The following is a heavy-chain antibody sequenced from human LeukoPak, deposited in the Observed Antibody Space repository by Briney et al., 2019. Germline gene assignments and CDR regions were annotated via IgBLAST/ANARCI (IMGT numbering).Heavy chain of an antibody. V-gene: IGHV2-5*02. CDR3: AHSVGYCGGDCYFGFDY. CDR1: GFSLRTRGVG. J-gene: IGHJ4*02. D-gene: IGHD2-21*02. CDR2: IYWDDDK. Sequence: SGPTLVKPTQTLTLTCTFSGFSLRTRGVGVGWIRQPPGKALEWLSLIYWDDDKRYSPSLKSRLTITKDTSKNQVVLTMTNMDPVDTATYYCAHSVGYCGGDCYFGFDYWGQGTLVTVSS.